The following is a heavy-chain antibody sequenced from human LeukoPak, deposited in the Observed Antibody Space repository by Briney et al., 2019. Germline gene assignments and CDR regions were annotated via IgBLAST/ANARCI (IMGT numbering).Heavy chain of an antibody. V-gene: IGHV3-21*01. D-gene: IGHD6-19*01. CDR1: GFTFSGSS. CDR3: TKSPGAVAGRYYFDY. Sequence: GGSLRLSCAASGFTFSGSSMNWVRQAPGKGLEWVSSISSDSTYTYQAHSVEGRFTISRDNAKNSLYLHMNSLRAEDTAVYYCTKSPGAVAGRYYFDYWGQGTLVTVSS. CDR2: ISSDSTYT. J-gene: IGHJ4*02.